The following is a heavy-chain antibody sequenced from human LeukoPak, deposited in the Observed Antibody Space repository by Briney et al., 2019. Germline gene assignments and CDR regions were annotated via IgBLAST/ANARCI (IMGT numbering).Heavy chain of an antibody. J-gene: IGHJ4*02. D-gene: IGHD5-18*01. V-gene: IGHV1-69*13. CDR3: ARDLTAMGKGLDY. CDR2: IIPIFGTA. CDR1: GYTFTSYY. Sequence: RASVKVSCKASGYTFTSYYMHWVRQAPGQGLEWMGGIIPIFGTADYAQKFQGRVTITADESTSTAYMELSSLRSEDTAVYYCARDLTAMGKGLDYWGQGTLVTVSS.